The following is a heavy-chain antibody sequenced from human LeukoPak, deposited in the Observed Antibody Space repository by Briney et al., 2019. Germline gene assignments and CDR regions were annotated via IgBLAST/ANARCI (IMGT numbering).Heavy chain of an antibody. J-gene: IGHJ1*01. CDR3: ATGYSSSWYIQH. CDR1: GYTLTELS. V-gene: IGHV1-24*01. CDR2: FDPEDGET. D-gene: IGHD6-13*01. Sequence: ASVKVSCKVSGYTLTELSMHWVRQAPGKGLEWMGGFDPEDGETIYAQKFQGRVTMTEDTSTDTAYMELSSLRSEDTAVYYCATGYSSSWYIQHWGQGTLVTVSS.